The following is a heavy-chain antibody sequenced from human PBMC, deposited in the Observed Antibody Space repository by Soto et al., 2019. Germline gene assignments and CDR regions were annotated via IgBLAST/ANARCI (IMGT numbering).Heavy chain of an antibody. CDR3: ARKLHFGELSLGF. CDR2: ISSTGTYL. V-gene: IGHV3-21*01. D-gene: IGHD3-10*01. J-gene: IGHJ4*02. Sequence: PGGSLRLSCAASGFTFSAYNIYWVRQAPGKGLEWVSFISSTGTYLNYAASLKGRFTISRDNANSSVFLQMDNLSAEDTAVYYCARKLHFGELSLGFWGQGTLVTVSS. CDR1: GFTFSAYN.